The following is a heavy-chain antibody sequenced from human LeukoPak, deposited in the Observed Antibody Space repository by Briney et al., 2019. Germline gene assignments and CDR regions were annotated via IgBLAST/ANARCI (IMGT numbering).Heavy chain of an antibody. CDR3: ARAQLDYYDFWSGFSAFDI. V-gene: IGHV1-8*01. CDR2: MNPNSGNT. Sequence: ASVKVSCKASGYTFTSYDINWVRQATGQGLEWMGWMNPNSGNTGYAQKFQGRVTMTRNTSISTAYMELSSLRSEDTAVYYCARAQLDYYDFWSGFSAFDIWGQGTMVTVSS. CDR1: GYTFTSYD. J-gene: IGHJ3*02. D-gene: IGHD3-3*01.